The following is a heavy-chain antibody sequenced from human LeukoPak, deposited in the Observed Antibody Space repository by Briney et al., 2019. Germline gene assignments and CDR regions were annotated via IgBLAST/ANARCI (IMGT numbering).Heavy chain of an antibody. Sequence: PSETLSLTCTVSGGSISSYYWSWIRQPPGKGLEWIGYIYYSGSTNYNPSLKSRVTISVDTSKNQFSLKLSSVTAADTAVYYCARVINDFWSGYHLDYWGQGTLVTVSS. D-gene: IGHD3-3*01. V-gene: IGHV4-59*01. CDR3: ARVINDFWSGYHLDY. CDR2: IYYSGST. CDR1: GGSISSYY. J-gene: IGHJ4*02.